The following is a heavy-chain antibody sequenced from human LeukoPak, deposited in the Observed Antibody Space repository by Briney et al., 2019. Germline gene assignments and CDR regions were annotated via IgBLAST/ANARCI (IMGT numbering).Heavy chain of an antibody. CDR3: ARDPSSGYEPSKWYFDL. CDR2: INPSGGGT. Sequence: ASVKVSCKASGYTFTSYYMHWVRQAPGQGLEWMGTINPSGGGTRYAQKFQGRVTMTRDTSTSTVYMELSSLRSEDTAVYYCARDPSSGYEPSKWYFDLWGRDTLVTVSS. J-gene: IGHJ2*01. CDR1: GYTFTSYY. D-gene: IGHD5-12*01. V-gene: IGHV1-46*01.